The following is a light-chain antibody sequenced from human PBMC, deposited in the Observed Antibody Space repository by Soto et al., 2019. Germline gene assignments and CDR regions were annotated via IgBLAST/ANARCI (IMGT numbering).Light chain of an antibody. CDR1: SSDVGGYNY. J-gene: IGLJ2*01. V-gene: IGLV2-14*01. Sequence: LNQPAYVSGSPGQSITISCTGTSSDVGGYNYVSWYQQHPGKAPKLVIYEVTKRPSGVSNRFSGSKSGNTASLTISGLQAEDETDYYCSSYTSTNHVVFGGGT. CDR3: SSYTSTNHVV. CDR2: EVT.